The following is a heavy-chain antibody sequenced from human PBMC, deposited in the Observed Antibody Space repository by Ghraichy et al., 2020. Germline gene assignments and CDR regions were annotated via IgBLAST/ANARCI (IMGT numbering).Heavy chain of an antibody. CDR2: IYSDDKT. V-gene: IGHV3-66*02. Sequence: GESLNISCAASGFTVSSNYMSWVRQAPGKGLEWVSVIYSDDKTYYADSVKGRFTISRDNSKNTLYLQMNSLRAEDTAVYYCASSRTGYSSSWYTPFDYWGQGTLVTVSS. CDR3: ASSRTGYSSSWYTPFDY. D-gene: IGHD6-13*01. J-gene: IGHJ4*02. CDR1: GFTVSSNY.